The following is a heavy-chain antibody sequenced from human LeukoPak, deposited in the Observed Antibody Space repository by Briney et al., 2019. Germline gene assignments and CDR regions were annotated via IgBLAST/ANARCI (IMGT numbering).Heavy chain of an antibody. CDR2: INPNSGDT. CDR3: ARMWSTATSGWNWFDP. Sequence: ASVKVSCMASGYTFTDYYVYWVRQAPGQGLEWMGWINPNSGDTNYAQKFQGRVTMTRDTSISTAYMDLSSLRSDDTAMYYCARMWSTATSGWNWFDPWGQGTLVTVSS. D-gene: IGHD6-13*01. CDR1: GYTFTDYY. J-gene: IGHJ5*02. V-gene: IGHV1-2*02.